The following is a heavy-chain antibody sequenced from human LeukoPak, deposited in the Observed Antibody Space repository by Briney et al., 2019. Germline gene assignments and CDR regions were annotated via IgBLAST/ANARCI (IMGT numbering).Heavy chain of an antibody. V-gene: IGHV6-1*01. D-gene: IGHD1-26*01. CDR2: TYFRSKWYN. CDR3: ARTLSGSTSSFDY. Sequence: SQTLSLTCAISGDSVSSSSAAWSWIRQSPSRGLEWLGRTYFRSKWYNGYAVLVRSRVSIKPDTSKNLFSLQLTSVTPEDTAVYYCARTLSGSTSSFDYWGQGTLVTVPS. J-gene: IGHJ4*02. CDR1: GDSVSSSSAA.